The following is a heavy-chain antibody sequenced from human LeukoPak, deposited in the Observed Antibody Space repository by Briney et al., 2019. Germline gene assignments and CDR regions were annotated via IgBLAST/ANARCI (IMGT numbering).Heavy chain of an antibody. V-gene: IGHV3-48*01. J-gene: IGHJ3*01. CDR2: ISSSSSTI. D-gene: IGHD4-23*01. CDR1: GFLFSTYS. CDR3: ARDGGGAFDF. Sequence: PGGSLRLSCVASGFLFSTYSMNWVRQAPGKGLGWVSYISSSSSTIYYADSVKGRFTISRDNAKNSLYLQINTLRAEDTAVYYCARDGGGAFDFWGQGAMVTVSS.